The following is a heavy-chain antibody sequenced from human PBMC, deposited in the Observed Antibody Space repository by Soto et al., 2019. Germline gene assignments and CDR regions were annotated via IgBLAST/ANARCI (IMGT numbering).Heavy chain of an antibody. V-gene: IGHV3-30-3*01. CDR1: GFTFSRYA. CDR3: AREVGGSSPPG. Sequence: ESVGGVVQPGRSLRLSCAASGFTFSRYALHWVRQAPGKGLEWVAVISYDGSEKYYADSVKGRFTISRDSSKNTLYLQMNSLGPEDTAVYYCAREVGGSSPPGWGQGTLVTVSS. D-gene: IGHD6-6*01. J-gene: IGHJ4*02. CDR2: ISYDGSEK.